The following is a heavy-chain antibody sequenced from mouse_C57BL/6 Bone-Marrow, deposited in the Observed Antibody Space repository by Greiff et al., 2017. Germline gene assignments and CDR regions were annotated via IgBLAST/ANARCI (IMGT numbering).Heavy chain of an antibody. CDR2: ISNGGGST. D-gene: IGHD2-2*01. V-gene: IGHV5-12*01. CDR3: ARQGPRLWLRLYAMDY. Sequence: EVHLVESGGGLVQPGGSLKLSCAASGFTFSDYYMYWVRQTPEKRLEWVAYISNGGGSTYYPDTVNGRFTISRDNAKNTLYLHMSRLKSEDTAMYYCARQGPRLWLRLYAMDYWGQGTSVTVSS. J-gene: IGHJ4*01. CDR1: GFTFSDYY.